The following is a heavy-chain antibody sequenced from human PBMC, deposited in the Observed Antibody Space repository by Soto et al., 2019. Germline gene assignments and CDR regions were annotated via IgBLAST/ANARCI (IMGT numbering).Heavy chain of an antibody. V-gene: IGHV3-23*01. CDR1: GFMFSGYA. J-gene: IGHJ4*02. CDR3: AKAARRTGLVGEWVD. D-gene: IGHD1-26*01. CDR2: VSDSGAST. Sequence: EVQLLESGGALVQPGGSLRLSCVGSGFMFSGYAMHWVRQAPGKGLEWVSTVSDSGASTYYAHSVKGRFTVSRDNSNNMLSLEMDSLRAEDTALYFCAKAARRTGLVGEWVDWGQGTLVTVSS.